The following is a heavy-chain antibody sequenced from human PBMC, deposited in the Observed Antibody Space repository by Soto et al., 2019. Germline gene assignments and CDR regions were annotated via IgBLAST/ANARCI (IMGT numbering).Heavy chain of an antibody. Sequence: SVKVSCKASGFTFTSSAMQWVRQARGQRLEWIGWIVVGSGNTNYAQKFQERVFITWVMSTSTAYMELSSLISESTAVYYCAADPRIAAACTTRRYSYSIDFRGQATSVTLSS. D-gene: IGHD6-13*01. CDR2: IVVGSGNT. V-gene: IGHV1-58*02. CDR3: AADPRIAAACTTRRYSYSIDF. J-gene: IGHJ6*02. CDR1: GFTFTSSA.